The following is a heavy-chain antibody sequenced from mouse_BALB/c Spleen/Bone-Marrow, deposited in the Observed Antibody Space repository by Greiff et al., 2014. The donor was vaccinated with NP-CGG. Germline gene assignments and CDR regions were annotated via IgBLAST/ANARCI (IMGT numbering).Heavy chain of an antibody. V-gene: IGHV1-18*01. CDR3: ARSGYGRYAMDY. CDR2: INPYNGGI. J-gene: IGHJ4*01. D-gene: IGHD2-2*01. CDR1: GYSFTGYT. Sequence: DVKLQESGPELVKPGASMKISCKASGYSFTGYTMNWVKQSHGKNLEWIGLINPYNGGIRYNQKLKGKATLTVDKSSSTAYMELLSLTSEDSAVYYCARSGYGRYAMDYWGQGTSVTVSS.